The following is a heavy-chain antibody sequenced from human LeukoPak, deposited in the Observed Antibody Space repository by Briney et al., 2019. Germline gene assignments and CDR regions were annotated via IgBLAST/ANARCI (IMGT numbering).Heavy chain of an antibody. Sequence: PGGSLRLSCAASGFTFDDYAMHWARQAPGKGLEWVSGISWNSGSIGYADSVKGRFTISRDNAKNSLYLQMNSLRAEDTALYYCAKGRIVATMGSFDYWGQGTLVTVSS. CDR1: GFTFDDYA. V-gene: IGHV3-9*01. CDR2: ISWNSGSI. D-gene: IGHD5-12*01. CDR3: AKGRIVATMGSFDY. J-gene: IGHJ4*02.